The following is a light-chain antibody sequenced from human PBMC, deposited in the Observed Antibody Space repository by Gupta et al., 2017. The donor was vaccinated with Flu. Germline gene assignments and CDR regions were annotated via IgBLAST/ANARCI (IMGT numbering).Light chain of an antibody. CDR1: QSVSNNY. J-gene: IGKJ4*01. CDR3: QQYGSPPLT. CDR2: GAS. Sequence: EIVLTQSPGTLSLSAGERATLSCRASQSVSNNYLAWYQQKPGRAPRLLIYGASSRATAIPDRFSGSGSGTDFSLTISRVEPEDFAVYYCQQYGSPPLTFGGGTKVGI. V-gene: IGKV3-20*01.